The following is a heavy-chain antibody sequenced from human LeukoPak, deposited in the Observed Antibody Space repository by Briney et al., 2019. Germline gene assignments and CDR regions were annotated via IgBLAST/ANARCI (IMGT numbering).Heavy chain of an antibody. V-gene: IGHV3-7*01. CDR3: ARARTGIAVAAIGALDFDY. Sequence: GGSLRLSCAASGFTFSSYWMSWVRQAPGKGLEWVANIKQDGSEKYYVDSVKGRFTISRDDAKNSLYLQMNSLRAEDTAVYYCARARTGIAVAAIGALDFDYWGQGTLVTVSS. CDR1: GFTFSSYW. J-gene: IGHJ4*02. CDR2: IKQDGSEK. D-gene: IGHD6-19*01.